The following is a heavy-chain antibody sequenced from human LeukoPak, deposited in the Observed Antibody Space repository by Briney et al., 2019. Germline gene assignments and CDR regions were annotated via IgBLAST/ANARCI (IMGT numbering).Heavy chain of an antibody. J-gene: IGHJ4*02. CDR1: GFTFTSSA. V-gene: IGHV1-58*01. CDR2: IVVGSGNT. D-gene: IGHD4-17*01. Sequence: GTSVKVSCKASGFTFTSSAVQWVRQARGQRLEWIGWIVVGSGNTNYAQKFQERVTITRDTSTCTAYMELSSLRSEDTAVCYCAARNAYGDYTLYFDYWGQGTLVTVSS. CDR3: AARNAYGDYTLYFDY.